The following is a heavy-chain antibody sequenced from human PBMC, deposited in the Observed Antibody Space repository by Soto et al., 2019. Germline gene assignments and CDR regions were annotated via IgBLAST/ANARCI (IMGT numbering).Heavy chain of an antibody. D-gene: IGHD3-9*01. Sequence: VESLKISCKASGYTFTSYWIGWVRQMPGKGLEWMGFIYPGDSDARYSPSFEGQVTISVDTSINTAYLRWNSLKASDTAIYYCARQPDYNILTGYLYYFDYWGQGTPVTVSS. J-gene: IGHJ4*02. CDR1: GYTFTSYW. CDR2: IYPGDSDA. CDR3: ARQPDYNILTGYLYYFDY. V-gene: IGHV5-51*01.